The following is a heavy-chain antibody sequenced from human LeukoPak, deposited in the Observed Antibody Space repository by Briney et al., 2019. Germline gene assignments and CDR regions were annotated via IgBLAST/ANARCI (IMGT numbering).Heavy chain of an antibody. J-gene: IGHJ4*02. D-gene: IGHD1-26*01. CDR2: ITGDESST. CDR3: ARDHREADIFEY. Sequence: PGGSLRLSCAASGFTFSNYYMHWVRQAPGKGLVWVSRITGDESSTTYADSVKGRFTISRDNAKNTLYLQMNSLRAEDTAVYYCARDHREADIFEYWGQGIVVTVSS. CDR1: GFTFSNYY. V-gene: IGHV3-74*01.